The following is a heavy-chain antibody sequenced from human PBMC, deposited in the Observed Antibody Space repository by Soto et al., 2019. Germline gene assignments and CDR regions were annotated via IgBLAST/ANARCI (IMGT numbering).Heavy chain of an antibody. D-gene: IGHD6-19*01. CDR2: INGGNGKT. Sequence: QVPLVQSGAEVRKPGASVKVSCKTSGYIFINYAMHWVRQAPGQRLEWMGWINGGNGKTEYSQKVQGRVTITRDTSAITVYMELSSLTSEDTAVFYCARSGYSSGWYHWYFDFWGRGTLVTVSS. CDR3: ARSGYSSGWYHWYFDF. CDR1: GYIFINYA. V-gene: IGHV1-3*01. J-gene: IGHJ2*01.